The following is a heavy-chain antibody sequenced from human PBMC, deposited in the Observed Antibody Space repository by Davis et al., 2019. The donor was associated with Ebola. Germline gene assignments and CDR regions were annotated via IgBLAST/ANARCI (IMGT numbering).Heavy chain of an antibody. Sequence: GGSLRLSCAASGFTFSSYGMHWVRQAPGKGLEWVAVISYDGSNKYYADSVKGRFTISRDNSKNTLYLQMNSLRAEDTAVYYCAKDPTTVTTSGVWGQGTLVTVSS. V-gene: IGHV3-30*18. CDR3: AKDPTTVTTSGV. CDR2: ISYDGSNK. J-gene: IGHJ4*02. D-gene: IGHD4-11*01. CDR1: GFTFSSYG.